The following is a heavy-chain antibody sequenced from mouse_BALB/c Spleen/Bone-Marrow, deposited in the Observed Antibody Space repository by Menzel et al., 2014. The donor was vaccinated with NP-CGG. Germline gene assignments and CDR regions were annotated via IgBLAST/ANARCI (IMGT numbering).Heavy chain of an antibody. V-gene: IGHV1-7*01. CDR3: ARGATVVARYFDS. CDR1: GYTFTSYW. Sequence: VRLQQSGAELAKPGASVMMSCKASGYTFTSYWMHWVKQRPGQALEWIGYINPSTGYTEFNQKFKDKATLTADKSSSTAYMHLSSLTSEDSAVYCCARGATVVARYFDSWGQGTTLTVSS. J-gene: IGHJ2*01. CDR2: INPSTGYT. D-gene: IGHD1-1*01.